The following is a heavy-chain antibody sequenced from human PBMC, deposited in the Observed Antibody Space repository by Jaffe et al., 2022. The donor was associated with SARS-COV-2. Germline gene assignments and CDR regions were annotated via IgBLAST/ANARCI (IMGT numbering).Heavy chain of an antibody. CDR1: GFTVSDSY. CDR3: VRSRGGLNAFDI. D-gene: IGHD2-15*01. V-gene: IGHV3-66*02. Sequence: EVQLVESGGGLVQPGESLRLSCAASGFTVSDSYLNWVRQTPGKGLAWVSVIFAGGSTFYADSVKGRFTISRDNSENTLFLQMNSLRPEDTAVYYCVRSRGGLNAFDIWGQGTMVTVSS. CDR2: IFAGGST. J-gene: IGHJ3*02.